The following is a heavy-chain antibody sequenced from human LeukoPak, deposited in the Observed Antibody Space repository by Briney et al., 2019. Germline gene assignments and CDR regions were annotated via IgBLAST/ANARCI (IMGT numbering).Heavy chain of an antibody. D-gene: IGHD3-22*01. J-gene: IGHJ4*02. CDR1: GYTFTSYG. V-gene: IGHV1-18*01. Sequence: GASVKVSCKASGYTFTSYGISWVRQAPGPGLEWMGWISAYNGNTNYAQKLQGRVTMTTDTSTSTAYMELRSLRSDDTAVYYCARGYYDSSGYYSIFDYWGQGTLVTVSS. CDR2: ISAYNGNT. CDR3: ARGYYDSSGYYSIFDY.